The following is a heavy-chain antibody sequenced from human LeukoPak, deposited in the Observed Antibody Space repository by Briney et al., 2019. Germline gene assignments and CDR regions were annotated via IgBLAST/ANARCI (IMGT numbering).Heavy chain of an antibody. CDR1: GYTFSNYY. V-gene: IGHV1-46*01. J-gene: IGHJ4*02. CDR3: ARDREERWMQLPGEY. Sequence: ASVKVSCKASGYTFSNYYIHWARQAPGQGLEWMGLINPSGGSTKYAQKFQGRVTMTTDTSTSTVYMDMSSLTSEDTAVYYCARDREERWMQLPGEYWGQGTVVAVSS. CDR2: INPSGGST. D-gene: IGHD5-18*01.